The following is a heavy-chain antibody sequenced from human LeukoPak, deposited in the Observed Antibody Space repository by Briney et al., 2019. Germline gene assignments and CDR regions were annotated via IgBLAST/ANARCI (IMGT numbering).Heavy chain of an antibody. D-gene: IGHD6-13*01. V-gene: IGHV3-48*03. CDR3: ARERVIAGSYYFDS. CDR2: IRSSGSII. J-gene: IGHJ4*02. Sequence: GGSLRLSCAASGFTFSNYEMNWVRQAPGKGLEWVSYIRSSGSIIYYADSVKGRSTISRDNAKNSLYLQMNSLRAEDTAVYYCARERVIAGSYYFDSWGQGTLVTVSS. CDR1: GFTFSNYE.